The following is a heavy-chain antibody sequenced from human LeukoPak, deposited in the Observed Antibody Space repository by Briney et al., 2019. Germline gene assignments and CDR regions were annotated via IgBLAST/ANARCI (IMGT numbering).Heavy chain of an antibody. D-gene: IGHD3-3*01. J-gene: IGHJ4*02. CDR3: ARGLPSYYDFWSGYSSGAY. Sequence: SETLSLTFAFYGGSFSGYYWSWIRQPPGKGLEWIGEINHSGSTNYNPSLKSRVTISVDTSKTQFSLKLSSVTAADTVVYYCARGLPSYYDFWSGYSSGAYWGQGTLVTVSS. CDR2: INHSGST. CDR1: GGSFSGYY. V-gene: IGHV4-34*01.